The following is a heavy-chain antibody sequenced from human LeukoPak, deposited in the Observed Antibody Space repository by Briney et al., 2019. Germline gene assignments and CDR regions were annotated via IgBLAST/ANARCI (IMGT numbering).Heavy chain of an antibody. CDR3: AREGGTTVTTPFDY. CDR1: GFTFSSYW. CDR2: IKQDGSEK. V-gene: IGHV3-7*01. Sequence: GGSLRLSCAASGFTFSSYWMSWVRQAPGKGLEWVANIKQDGSEKYYVDSVKGRFTISRDNAKNSLYLQMNSLRAEDTALYYCAREGGTTVTTPFDYWGQGTLVTVSS. D-gene: IGHD4-11*01. J-gene: IGHJ4*02.